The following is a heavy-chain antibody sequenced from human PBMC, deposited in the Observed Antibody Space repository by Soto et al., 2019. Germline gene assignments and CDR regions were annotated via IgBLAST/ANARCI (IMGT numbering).Heavy chain of an antibody. V-gene: IGHV1-69*13. D-gene: IGHD2-8*01. CDR1: GDVFRSYG. Sequence: SVKVSCKASGDVFRSYGINWVRKAPGPGLEWMGGIIPSSGTTNYAQKFKGRVAITADESTDTVYMELSRLRSEDTAVYFCARVRCFNGLCHTADYGMDVWGQGTTVTVSS. J-gene: IGHJ6*02. CDR2: IIPSSGTT. CDR3: ARVRCFNGLCHTADYGMDV.